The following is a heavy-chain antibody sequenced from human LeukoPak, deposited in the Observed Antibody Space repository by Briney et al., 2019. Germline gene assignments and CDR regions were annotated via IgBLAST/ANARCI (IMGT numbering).Heavy chain of an antibody. CDR3: AKGGDGYNYGSYFDY. CDR2: IRNDGSSE. J-gene: IGHJ4*02. CDR1: GFSFNDFG. Sequence: GGSLRLSCEASGFSFNDFGMHWVRQAPGKGLEWVAFIRNDGSSEFYKDSVKGRFTISRDNSKNTLFLQMNSLRAEDTAVYYCAKGGDGYNYGSYFDYWGQGTLVTVSS. D-gene: IGHD5-24*01. V-gene: IGHV3-30*02.